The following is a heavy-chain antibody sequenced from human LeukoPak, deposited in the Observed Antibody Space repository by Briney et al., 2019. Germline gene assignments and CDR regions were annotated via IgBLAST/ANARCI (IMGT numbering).Heavy chain of an antibody. CDR2: INPTGIT. V-gene: IGHV4-34*01. CDR1: GFTFSSYS. D-gene: IGHD3-10*01. Sequence: SGGSLRLSCAASGFTFSSYSMNWIRQPPGKGLEWIGEINPTGITNYDPSLISRVTISVDTSKNQFSLRLISLTAADTAVYYCARRRYYGSENYYNVPWFDPWGQGTLVTVSS. CDR3: ARRRYYGSENYYNVPWFDP. J-gene: IGHJ5*02.